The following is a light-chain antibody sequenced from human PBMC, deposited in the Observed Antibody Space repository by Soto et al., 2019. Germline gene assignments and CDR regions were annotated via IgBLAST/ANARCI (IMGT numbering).Light chain of an antibody. V-gene: IGKV1-39*01. CDR3: HQSYSNPLT. Sequence: DIPITQSPSSLSASVEDRVNITCRASQSISSYLNWYQQKPGKAPKLLIYAASSLQSGVPSRFSGSGSGTDFTLTISSLQPEDFATYYCHQSYSNPLTFGQGTKV. CDR2: AAS. J-gene: IGKJ1*01. CDR1: QSISSY.